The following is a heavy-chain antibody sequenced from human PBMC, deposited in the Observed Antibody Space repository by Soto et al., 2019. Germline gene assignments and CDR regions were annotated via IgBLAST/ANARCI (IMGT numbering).Heavy chain of an antibody. CDR2: MNPNSGNT. CDR1: GYTFTSYD. V-gene: IGHV1-8*01. J-gene: IGHJ6*02. Sequence: ASVKVSCKASGYTFTSYDINWVRQATGQGLEWMGWMNPNSGNTGYAQKFQGRVTMTRNTSISTAYMELSSLRSEDTAVYYCARGHYGFWSGYDGMDVWGQGTTVTVSS. D-gene: IGHD3-3*01. CDR3: ARGHYGFWSGYDGMDV.